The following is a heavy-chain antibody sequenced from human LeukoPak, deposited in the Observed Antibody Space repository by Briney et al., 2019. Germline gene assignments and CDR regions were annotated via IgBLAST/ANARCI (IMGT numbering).Heavy chain of an antibody. D-gene: IGHD2-15*01. J-gene: IGHJ4*02. CDR2: INTATTET. CDR1: GYSFTNYL. CDR3: ARDSGPFDY. Sequence: ASVKVSCKTSGYSFTNYLIHWMRQAPGQSLQWMGWINTATTETKYSRNFQGRVTISRDTSATTADMELSSLRSEDTAVYFCARDSGPFDYWGQGTQVTVSS. V-gene: IGHV1-3*04.